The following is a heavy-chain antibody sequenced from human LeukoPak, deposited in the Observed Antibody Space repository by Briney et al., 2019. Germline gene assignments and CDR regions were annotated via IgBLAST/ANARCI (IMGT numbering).Heavy chain of an antibody. V-gene: IGHV3-48*01. CDR3: ARDRLTSGSYFFDY. J-gene: IGHJ4*02. D-gene: IGHD1-26*01. CDR1: AFTFSDYS. Sequence: GGSLRLYCAASAFTFSDYSMNWVRQAPGKGLEWISYISGRSSTIYYADSVRGRFTISRDNAKNSMYLQMNSLRAEDTAVYYCARDRLTSGSYFFDYWGQGTLVTVSS. CDR2: ISGRSSTI.